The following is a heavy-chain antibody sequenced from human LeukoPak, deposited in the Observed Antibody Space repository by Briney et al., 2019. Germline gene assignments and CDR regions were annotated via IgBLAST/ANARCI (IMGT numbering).Heavy chain of an antibody. Sequence: GRSLRLSCAASGFLFSNCGMHWVRQAPGKGLEWVAVMSSDGSDEFYSDSVQGRFTISRDNSKNTLYLQKNNLRVEDSAVYYCARDGSGDTYYYYYFYMDVWGKGATVTVSS. CDR2: MSSDGSDE. D-gene: IGHD7-27*01. CDR3: ARDGSGDTYYYYYFYMDV. J-gene: IGHJ6*03. CDR1: GFLFSNCG. V-gene: IGHV3-30-3*01.